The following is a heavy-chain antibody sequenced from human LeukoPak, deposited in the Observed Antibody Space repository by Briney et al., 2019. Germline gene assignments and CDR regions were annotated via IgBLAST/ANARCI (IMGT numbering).Heavy chain of an antibody. CDR3: ARQIGRDLWSFDY. D-gene: IGHD2-21*01. CDR2: ISGSRGTT. Sequence: PGGSLRLSCAASGFTFSSYAMSWVRQAPGKGLEWVSGISGSRGTTYYADSVRGRLTISRDNSKNTLYLQMNSLRADDTAVYYCARQIGRDLWSFDYWGQGTLVTVSP. J-gene: IGHJ4*02. V-gene: IGHV3-23*01. CDR1: GFTFSSYA.